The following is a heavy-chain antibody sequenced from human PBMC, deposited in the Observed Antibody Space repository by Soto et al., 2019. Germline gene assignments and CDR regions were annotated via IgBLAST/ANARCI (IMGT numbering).Heavy chain of an antibody. CDR1: GFTFSSYS. J-gene: IGHJ4*02. CDR2: ISSSSSYI. CDR3: ARDPMGYNPLSSFDY. D-gene: IGHD1-1*01. Sequence: PGGSLRLSCAASGFTFSSYSMNWVRQAPGKGLEWVSSISSSSSYIYYADSVKGRFTISRDNAKNSLYLQMNSLRAEDTAVYYCARDPMGYNPLSSFDYWGQGTLVT. V-gene: IGHV3-21*01.